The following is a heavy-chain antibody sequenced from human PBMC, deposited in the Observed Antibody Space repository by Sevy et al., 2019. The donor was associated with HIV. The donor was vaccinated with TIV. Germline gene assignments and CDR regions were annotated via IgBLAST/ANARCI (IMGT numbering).Heavy chain of an antibody. D-gene: IGHD3-10*01. CDR2: ISSSSNYI. V-gene: IGHV3-21*01. CDR1: GFTFNIYS. Sequence: GGSLRLSCAASGFTFNIYSMNWVRQAPGKGLEWVSSISSSSNYIYYADSVKGRFIISRDNAKNSLYLQMNSLRAEDTAVYYCARGLLWFGELLSSAFDIWGQGTMVTVSS. CDR3: ARGLLWFGELLSSAFDI. J-gene: IGHJ3*02.